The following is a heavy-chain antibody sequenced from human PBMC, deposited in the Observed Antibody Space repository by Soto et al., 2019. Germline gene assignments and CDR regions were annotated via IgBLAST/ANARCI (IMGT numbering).Heavy chain of an antibody. D-gene: IGHD3-22*01. Sequence: ASVKVSCKASGGTFSSYAISWVRQAPGQGLEWMGGIIPIFGTANYAQKFQGRVTITADESTSTAYMELSSLRSEDTAVYYCARLSSGLNWFDPWGQGTLVTVSS. V-gene: IGHV1-69*13. J-gene: IGHJ5*02. CDR1: GGTFSSYA. CDR2: IIPIFGTA. CDR3: ARLSSGLNWFDP.